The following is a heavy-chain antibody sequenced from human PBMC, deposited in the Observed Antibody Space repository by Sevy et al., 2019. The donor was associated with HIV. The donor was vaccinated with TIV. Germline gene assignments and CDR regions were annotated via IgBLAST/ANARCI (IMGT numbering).Heavy chain of an antibody. CDR1: GDSIISSESY. CDR2: IHHTGGT. CDR3: ASKRGYSDGSFDY. D-gene: IGHD5-18*01. J-gene: IGHJ4*02. Sequence: SETLSLTCTVSGDSIISSESYWSWIRQSPGKGLEWLGYIHHTGGTYYNPFLKSRLAMSVDTSERQFSLRLSFLTAADTAVYYCASKRGYSDGSFDYWGQGALVTVSS. V-gene: IGHV4-30-4*01.